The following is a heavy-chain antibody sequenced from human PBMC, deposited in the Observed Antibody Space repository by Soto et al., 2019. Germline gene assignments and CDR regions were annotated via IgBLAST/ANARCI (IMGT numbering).Heavy chain of an antibody. CDR3: ARGLRGWYVGRHKFDYYFDY. CDR1: GGSISSYY. Sequence: SETLSLTCTVSGGSISSYYWSWIRQPPGKGLEWIGYIYYSGSTNYNPSLKSRVTISVDTSKNQFSLKLSSVTAADTAVYYCARGLRGWYVGRHKFDYYFDYWGQGTLVTVSS. V-gene: IGHV4-59*01. D-gene: IGHD6-19*01. CDR2: IYYSGST. J-gene: IGHJ4*02.